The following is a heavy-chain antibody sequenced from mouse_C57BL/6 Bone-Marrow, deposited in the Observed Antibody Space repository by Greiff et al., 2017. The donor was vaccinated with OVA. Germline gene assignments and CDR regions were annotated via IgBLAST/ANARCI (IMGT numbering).Heavy chain of an antibody. Sequence: QVQLQQPGAELVKPGASVKMSCKASGYTFTSYWITWVKQRPGQGLEWIGDIYPGSGSTNYNEKFKSKATLTVDTSSSTAYMQLSSLTSEDSAVYNSARSYYGSSHYAMDYWGQGTSVTVSS. CDR2: IYPGSGST. D-gene: IGHD1-1*01. J-gene: IGHJ4*01. CDR1: GYTFTSYW. CDR3: ARSYYGSSHYAMDY. V-gene: IGHV1-55*01.